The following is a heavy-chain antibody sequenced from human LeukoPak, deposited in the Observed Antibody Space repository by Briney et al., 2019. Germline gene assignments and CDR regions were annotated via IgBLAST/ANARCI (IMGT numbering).Heavy chain of an antibody. CDR1: GFTFSGYS. Sequence: GGSLGLSCAASGFTFSGYSMNWVRQAPGKGLEWVSSITSSSSYIYYSDSVKGRFTISRDNAKNSMYLQMNRLRAEDTAVYYCARCGGGNPRWFDPWGQGTLVTVSS. CDR2: ITSSSSYI. CDR3: ARCGGGNPRWFDP. V-gene: IGHV3-21*01. D-gene: IGHD4-23*01. J-gene: IGHJ5*02.